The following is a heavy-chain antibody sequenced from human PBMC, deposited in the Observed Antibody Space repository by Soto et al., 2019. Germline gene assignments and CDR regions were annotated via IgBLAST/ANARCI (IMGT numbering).Heavy chain of an antibody. D-gene: IGHD4-17*01. Sequence: QVQLQQWGAGLLKPSETLSLTCGVSGGSFRGYSWNWIRQSPEKGLEWIGEINYRGITSYNPSLRSRVTISLDTSTNRFSLTLTSVIAADTAIYYCARAPMDDYGNYYDGMDVWGQGTTITVS. CDR3: ARAPMDDYGNYYDGMDV. V-gene: IGHV4-34*01. CDR2: INYRGIT. CDR1: GGSFRGYS. J-gene: IGHJ6*02.